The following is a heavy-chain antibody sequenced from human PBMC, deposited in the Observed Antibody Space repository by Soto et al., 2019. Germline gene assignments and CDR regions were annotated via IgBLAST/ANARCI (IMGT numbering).Heavy chain of an antibody. CDR3: AREIIPLTTDWYFDL. V-gene: IGHV4-30-4*01. Sequence: QVQLQESGPGLVKPSQTLSLTCTVSGGSISGGVYYWSWIRQPPGKGLEWIGYIFDSGSTYYNPSLKSRVTISVDTSKNQFSLRLSSVTAAGTAVYYCAREIIPLTTDWYFDLWGRGTLVTVSS. J-gene: IGHJ2*01. D-gene: IGHD4-17*01. CDR2: IFDSGST. CDR1: GGSISGGVYY.